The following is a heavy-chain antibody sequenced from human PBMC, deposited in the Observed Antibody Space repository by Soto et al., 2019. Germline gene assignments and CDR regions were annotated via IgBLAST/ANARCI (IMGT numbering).Heavy chain of an antibody. J-gene: IGHJ5*01. CDR2: FYYNGIT. Sequence: SETLSLTCTVSGGSVSSGAYYWNWVRQPPGKGLEWIGYFYYNGITNYNPSLKSRVTISVDSSKNQFSLNLNSGTSADTAVYYCARWFDPWGQGTLVTVSS. CDR3: ARWFDP. V-gene: IGHV4-61*08. CDR1: GGSVSSGAYY.